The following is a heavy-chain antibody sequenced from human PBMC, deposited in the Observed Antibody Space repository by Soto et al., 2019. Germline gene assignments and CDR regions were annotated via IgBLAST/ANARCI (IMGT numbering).Heavy chain of an antibody. V-gene: IGHV3-15*07. CDR3: TTDEVEDTAMVQRYYYGMDV. CDR2: IKSKTDGGTT. D-gene: IGHD5-18*01. Sequence: GGSLRLSCAASGFTFSNAWMNWVRQAPGKGLEWVGRIKSKTDGGTTDYAAPVKGRFTISRDDSKNTLYLQMNSLKTEDTAVYYCTTDEVEDTAMVQRYYYGMDVWGQGTTVTVSS. J-gene: IGHJ6*02. CDR1: GFTFSNAW.